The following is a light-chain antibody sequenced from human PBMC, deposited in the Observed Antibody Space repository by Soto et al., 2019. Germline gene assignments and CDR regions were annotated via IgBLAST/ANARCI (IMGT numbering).Light chain of an antibody. CDR1: QSISSY. CDR3: QQYNSYST. Sequence: DLQLPQSPSSLSASLGDSVTVTCRAGQSISSYLNWYQQKPGKAPKTLMYDASSLESGVQSSFSGSGSGTEFTLTVRSLQPDDFATYDCQQYNSYSTCGQGAKVDI. J-gene: IGKJ1*01. CDR2: DAS. V-gene: IGKV1-5*01.